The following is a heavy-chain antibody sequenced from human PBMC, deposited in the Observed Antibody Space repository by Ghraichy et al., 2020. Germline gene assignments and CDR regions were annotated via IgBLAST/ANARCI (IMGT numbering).Heavy chain of an antibody. CDR3: ARDGEYCPDGSCYSVWFDP. J-gene: IGHJ5*02. CDR2: IYRTGST. D-gene: IGHD2-15*01. V-gene: IGHV4-4*07. Sequence: ESLNISCTVSGGSISGYFWSWIRQSAGQGLEWIGCIYRTGSTNYNPSLTGRVRMSVDTSKNEFSLKLSSVTAADTAVYYCARDGEYCPDGSCYSVWFDPWGQGTLVTVSS. CDR1: GGSISGYF.